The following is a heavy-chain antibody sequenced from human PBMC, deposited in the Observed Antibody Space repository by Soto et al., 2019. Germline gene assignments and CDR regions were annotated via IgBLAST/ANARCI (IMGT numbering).Heavy chain of an antibody. J-gene: IGHJ6*02. Sequence: SVKGSCKASGYTFTSYDINWVRQATGQGLEWMGWMNPNSGNTGYAQKFQGRVTMTRNTSISTAYMELSSLRSEDTAVYYCARGGGWRLVCFIEYYHYCGMDVSGQGTS. D-gene: IGHD6-6*01. CDR3: ARGGGWRLVCFIEYYHYCGMDV. CDR1: GYTFTSYD. V-gene: IGHV1-8*01. CDR2: MNPNSGNT.